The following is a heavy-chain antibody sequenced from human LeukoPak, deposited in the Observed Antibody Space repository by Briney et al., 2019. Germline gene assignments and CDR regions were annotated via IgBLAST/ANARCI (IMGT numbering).Heavy chain of an antibody. CDR2: ISYDGSNK. CDR1: GFTFSSYA. Sequence: PGRSLRLSCAASGFTFSSYAMRWVRQAPGKGLEWVAVISYDGSNKYYADSVKGRFTISRDNSKNTLYLQMNSLRAEDTAVYYCARGKDIVVANWFDPWGQGTLVTVSS. D-gene: IGHD2-2*01. J-gene: IGHJ5*02. CDR3: ARGKDIVVANWFDP. V-gene: IGHV3-30*04.